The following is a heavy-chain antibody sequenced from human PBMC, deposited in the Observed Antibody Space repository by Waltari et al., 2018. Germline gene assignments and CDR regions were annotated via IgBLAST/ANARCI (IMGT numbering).Heavy chain of an antibody. Sequence: QVQLVQSGAEVKEPGASVMVSCKASGYTFTAYSIHWVRLAPGQGLEWMGRISPNSGVTTYAQKFQGRVTMTRDTSISTAYMELRRLRSDDTAFYYCAKDLQGSIDSWGQGTLLAVSS. CDR3: AKDLQGSIDS. V-gene: IGHV1-2*06. CDR1: GYTFTAYS. D-gene: IGHD4-4*01. CDR2: ISPNSGVT. J-gene: IGHJ4*02.